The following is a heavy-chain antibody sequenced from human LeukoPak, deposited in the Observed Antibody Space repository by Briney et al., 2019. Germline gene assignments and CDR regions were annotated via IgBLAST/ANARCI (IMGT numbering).Heavy chain of an antibody. CDR3: ARDVGGRIGASDI. D-gene: IGHD1-26*01. Sequence: SQTLSLTCTVSGGSISSGDYYWSWIRQPPGEGLEWIEYIHYSGSTNYNPSFKSRVTISVDTSKNQFSLKLSSVTAADTAVYYCARDVGGRIGASDIWGQGTMVTVSS. CDR1: GGSISSGDYY. V-gene: IGHV4-61*08. J-gene: IGHJ3*02. CDR2: IHYSGST.